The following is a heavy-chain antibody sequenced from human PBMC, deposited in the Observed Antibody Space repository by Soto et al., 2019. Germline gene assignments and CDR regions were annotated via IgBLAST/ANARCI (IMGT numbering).Heavy chain of an antibody. CDR2: IYHSAST. CDR1: GASISNNYY. CDR3: SREVGGVYRYFDL. Sequence: QLQLQESGPGLVKPSETLSLTCTVSGASISNNYYWSWVRQTPGKGLEWMANIYHSASTNYNPSLKSRFTIALDKSQNQFSLQLSSVTAADTAVYFCSREVGGVYRYFDLWGRGTLVTVAS. V-gene: IGHV4-4*02. D-gene: IGHD1-26*01. J-gene: IGHJ2*01.